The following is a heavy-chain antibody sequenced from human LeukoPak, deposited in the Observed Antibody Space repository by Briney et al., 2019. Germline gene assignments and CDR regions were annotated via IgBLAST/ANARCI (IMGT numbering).Heavy chain of an antibody. J-gene: IGHJ5*02. CDR3: ARRRSRTMIVGGRWFDP. CDR2: INHSGST. CDR1: GGSFSGYY. D-gene: IGHD3-22*01. Sequence: SETLSLTCAVYGGSFSGYYWSWIRQPPGKGLEWIGEINHSGSTNYNPSLKSRVTISVDTCKNQFSLKLSSVTAADTAVYYCARRRSRTMIVGGRWFDPWGQGTLVTVSS. V-gene: IGHV4-34*01.